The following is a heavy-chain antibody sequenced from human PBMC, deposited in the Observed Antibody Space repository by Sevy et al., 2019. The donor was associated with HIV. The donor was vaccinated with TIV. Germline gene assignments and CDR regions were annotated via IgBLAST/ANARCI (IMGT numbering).Heavy chain of an antibody. CDR1: GFTFSSYA. V-gene: IGHV3-23*01. Sequence: GGSLRLSCAASGFTFSSYAMSWVRQAPGKGLEWVSAISGSGGSTYYADSVKGRFTISRDNSKNTLYLQMNSLRAEDTAVYYCAKDSGPPYCSGGSCYSRLRYYFDYWGQGTLVTVSS. CDR3: AKDSGPPYCSGGSCYSRLRYYFDY. J-gene: IGHJ4*02. CDR2: ISGSGGST. D-gene: IGHD2-15*01.